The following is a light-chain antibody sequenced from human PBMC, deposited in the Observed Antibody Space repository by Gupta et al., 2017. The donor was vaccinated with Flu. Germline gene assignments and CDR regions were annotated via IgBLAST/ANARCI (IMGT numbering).Light chain of an antibody. J-gene: IGKJ1*01. CDR3: QQYYSTPWT. CDR1: QSLLFSHNNKNY. V-gene: IGKV4-1*01. Sequence: DIVMTQSPDSLAVSLGERATINCKSSQSLLFSHNNKNYLAWYQQKPGQPPKLLIYWASTRDSGVPDRFSGSGSGTDFTLTISSLQAEDVAVYYCQQYYSTPWTFVQVTKVEIK. CDR2: WAS.